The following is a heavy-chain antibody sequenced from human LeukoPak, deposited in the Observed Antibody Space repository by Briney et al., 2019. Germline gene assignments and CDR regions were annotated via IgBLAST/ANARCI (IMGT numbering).Heavy chain of an antibody. D-gene: IGHD3-22*01. CDR1: GFTFSDYY. Sequence: PGGSLRLSCAASGFTFSDYYMSWIRQAPGKGLEWVSYISSSGSTIYYADSVKGRFTISRDNAKNSLYLQMNSLRAEDTAVYYCARYPLMGYYDSSGYYYFDYWGQGTLVTVSS. J-gene: IGHJ4*02. CDR3: ARYPLMGYYDSSGYYYFDY. V-gene: IGHV3-11*04. CDR2: ISSSGSTI.